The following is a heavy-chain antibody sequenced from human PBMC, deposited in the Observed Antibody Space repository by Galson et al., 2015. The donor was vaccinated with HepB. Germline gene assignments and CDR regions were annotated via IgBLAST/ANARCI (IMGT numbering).Heavy chain of an antibody. J-gene: IGHJ2*01. V-gene: IGHV3-11*06. D-gene: IGHD5-24*01. Sequence: SLRLSCATSGFTFSDYYMSWIRQPPGKGLEWVSYISNSSSYTDYADAVKGRFTISRDNAKNSLYLQMNSLRVEDTAVYYCARGTVYAYKRIYWYFDLWGRGTLVTVSS. CDR1: GFTFSDYY. CDR3: ARGTVYAYKRIYWYFDL. CDR2: ISNSSSYT.